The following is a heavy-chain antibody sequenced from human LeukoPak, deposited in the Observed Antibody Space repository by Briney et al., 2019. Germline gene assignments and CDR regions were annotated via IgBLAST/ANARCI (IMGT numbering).Heavy chain of an antibody. J-gene: IGHJ4*02. Sequence: GGSLRLSCTASGFTFGDYAMSWVRQAPGKGLEWVGFIRSKAYGGTTEYAASVKGRFTISRDDSKSIAYLQMNSLKTEDTAVYYCTRVRVVPAAAEYHFDYWGQGTLVTVSS. D-gene: IGHD2-2*01. CDR3: TRVRVVPAAAEYHFDY. V-gene: IGHV3-49*04. CDR1: GFTFGDYA. CDR2: IRSKAYGGTT.